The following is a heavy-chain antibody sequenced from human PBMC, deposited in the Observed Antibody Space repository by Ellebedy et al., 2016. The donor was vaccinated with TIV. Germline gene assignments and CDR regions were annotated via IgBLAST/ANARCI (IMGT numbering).Heavy chain of an antibody. V-gene: IGHV3-30*02. Sequence: GGSLRLXXAASGFAFGSYGMHWVRQTPGKGLEWVAFIWNDGSRRYYEDSVKGRFTLSRDNSKNTLYLQMNSLRPEDTAVYYCARDPRRLRPTEDYYYGLDVWGQGTTVNVSS. J-gene: IGHJ6*02. CDR3: ARDPRRLRPTEDYYYGLDV. CDR2: IWNDGSRR. CDR1: GFAFGSYG. D-gene: IGHD5-18*01.